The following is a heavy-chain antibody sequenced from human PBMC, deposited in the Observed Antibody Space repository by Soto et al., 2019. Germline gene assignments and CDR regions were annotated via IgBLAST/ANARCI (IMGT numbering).Heavy chain of an antibody. Sequence: SETLSLTCAVYGGSFSGYYWSWIRQPPGKGLEWIGEINHSGSTNYNPSLKSRVTISVDTSKNQFSLKLSSLTAADTAVYYCARVSLIIADRPFDYWGQGTLVTVSS. D-gene: IGHD6-13*01. CDR3: ARVSLIIADRPFDY. CDR2: INHSGST. V-gene: IGHV4-34*01. J-gene: IGHJ4*02. CDR1: GGSFSGYY.